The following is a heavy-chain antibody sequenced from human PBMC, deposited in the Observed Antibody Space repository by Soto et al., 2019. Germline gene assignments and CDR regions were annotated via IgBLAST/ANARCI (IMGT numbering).Heavy chain of an antibody. CDR2: IYPGDSQT. J-gene: IGHJ4*02. D-gene: IGHD2-21*02. CDR3: AKYCGGDCPLDY. V-gene: IGHV5-51*01. Sequence: GESLKISCMGSGYRFSTFWIAWVSQMPGRGLEWMGIIYPGDSQTRYSPSFQGHVTISVDKSINTAYLQWSSLEASDTAMYYCAKYCGGDCPLDYWGQGTLVTVSS. CDR1: GYRFSTFW.